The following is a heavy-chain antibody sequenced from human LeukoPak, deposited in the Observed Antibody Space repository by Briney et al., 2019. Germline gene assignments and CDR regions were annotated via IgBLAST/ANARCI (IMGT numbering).Heavy chain of an antibody. CDR3: AKDWSRYSSGVENWFDP. D-gene: IGHD6-19*01. J-gene: IGHJ5*02. Sequence: SLKISCAASGFTFDDYAMHWVRQAPGKGLEWVSGISWNSGSIGYADSVKGRFTISRDNAKNSLYLQMNSLRAEDMALYYCAKDWSRYSSGVENWFDPWGQGTLVTVSS. CDR1: GFTFDDYA. V-gene: IGHV3-9*03. CDR2: ISWNSGSI.